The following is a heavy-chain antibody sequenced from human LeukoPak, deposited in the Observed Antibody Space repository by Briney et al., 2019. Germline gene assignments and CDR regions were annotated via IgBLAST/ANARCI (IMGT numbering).Heavy chain of an antibody. CDR1: GGSISSGGYY. J-gene: IGHJ4*02. CDR2: IYYSGST. V-gene: IGHV4-31*03. D-gene: IGHD6-19*01. CDR3: ARDIAVAGRIGFDY. Sequence: SQTLSLTCTVSGGSISSGGYYWSWIRQRPGKGLEWIGYIYYSGSTYYNPSLKSRVTISVDTSKNQFSLKLSSVTAADTAVYYCARDIAVAGRIGFDYWGQGALVTVSS.